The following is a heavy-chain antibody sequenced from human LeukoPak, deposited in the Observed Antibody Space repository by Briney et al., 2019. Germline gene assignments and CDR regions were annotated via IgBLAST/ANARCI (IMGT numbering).Heavy chain of an antibody. Sequence: KPGGSLRLSCAASGFTFSSYAMSWVRQAPGKGLEWVSSISSSSNYIYYADSVKGRFTISRDNAKNSLYLQMSSLRAEDTAVYYCARDPSSGWYLKGWFDPWGQGTLVTVSS. D-gene: IGHD6-19*01. V-gene: IGHV3-21*01. CDR1: GFTFSSYA. CDR3: ARDPSSGWYLKGWFDP. J-gene: IGHJ5*02. CDR2: ISSSSNYI.